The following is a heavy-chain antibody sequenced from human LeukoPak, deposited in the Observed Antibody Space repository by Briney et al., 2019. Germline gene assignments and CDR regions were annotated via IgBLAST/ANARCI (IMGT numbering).Heavy chain of an antibody. CDR1: GGSISDNDYS. J-gene: IGHJ4*02. D-gene: IGHD3-10*01. CDR3: ARRYYFVSGSYYPFDF. CDR2: IHYSGTT. V-gene: IGHV4-39*01. Sequence: SETLSLTCNVSGGSISDNDYSWGWIRQPPGKGLEWMGCIHYSGTTYSNPSLKSRISISVDTSKSQFSLKLRSVTAADTAVYYCARRYYFVSGSYYPFDFWGQGTLVTVSS.